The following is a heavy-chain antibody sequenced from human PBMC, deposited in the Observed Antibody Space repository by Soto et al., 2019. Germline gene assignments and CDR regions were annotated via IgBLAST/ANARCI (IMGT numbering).Heavy chain of an antibody. CDR2: INPSGGST. Sequence: APDSRKASGYTFTSYYMHWVRQAPGQGLEWMGIINPSGGSTSYAQKFQGRVTMTRDTSTSTVYMELSSLRSEDTAVYYCARSRLFGAPSWGQGTLVTVSS. D-gene: IGHD3-10*01. J-gene: IGHJ4*02. CDR1: GYTFTSYY. V-gene: IGHV1-46*01. CDR3: ARSRLFGAPS.